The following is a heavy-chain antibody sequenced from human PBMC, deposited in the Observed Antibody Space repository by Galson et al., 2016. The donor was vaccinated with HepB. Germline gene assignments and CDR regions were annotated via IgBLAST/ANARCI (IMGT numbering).Heavy chain of an antibody. Sequence: PALVKPTQTLTLTCTLSGFSISTSGMCVSWIRQTPGKALEWLALISWDDDKYYSTSLQRRLAISKDISKNQVVLKMTDMEPPDTATYYGARIRLVGATRLNWYLDFWGRGTQVVVSS. CDR2: ISWDDDK. D-gene: IGHD1-26*01. CDR1: GFSISTSGMC. V-gene: IGHV2-70*01. J-gene: IGHJ2*01. CDR3: ARIRLVGATRLNWYLDF.